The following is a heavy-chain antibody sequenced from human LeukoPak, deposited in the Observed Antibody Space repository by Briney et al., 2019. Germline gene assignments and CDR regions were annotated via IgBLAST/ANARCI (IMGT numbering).Heavy chain of an antibody. CDR3: ARHRDLCSSSSCPSFDY. J-gene: IGHJ4*02. V-gene: IGHV3-20*04. Sequence: GGSLRLSCAASGFTFDDYGMSWVLQVLGKGLEWVAGINWNNGKTNYADSVKGRFTISRDNAKNSLYLQMNSLRDEDTALYYCARHRDLCSSSSCPSFDYWGQGTLVTVSS. CDR2: INWNNGKT. CDR1: GFTFDDYG. D-gene: IGHD2-15*01.